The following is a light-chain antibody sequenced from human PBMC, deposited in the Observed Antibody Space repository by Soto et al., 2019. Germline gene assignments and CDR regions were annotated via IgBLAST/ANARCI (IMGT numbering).Light chain of an antibody. V-gene: IGKV3-20*01. CDR1: QSLDSTS. Sequence: EVVLTQSPGTLSLSPGERATRSCRASQSLDSTSLAWYQQKPGQSPRLVIYGASRRATGIPDRFSGSGSGTDFILTIDTLEPEDFAVYYCQRSGTSPPYIFGAGTRLDIK. J-gene: IGKJ2*01. CDR2: GAS. CDR3: QRSGTSPPYI.